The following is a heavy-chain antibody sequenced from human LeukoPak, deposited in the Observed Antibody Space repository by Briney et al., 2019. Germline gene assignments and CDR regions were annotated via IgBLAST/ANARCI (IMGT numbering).Heavy chain of an antibody. CDR3: AKDFYDILTGYSDDAFDI. CDR2: ISGSGGST. Sequence: PGGSLRLSCAASGFTFSDYYMSWIRQAPGKGLEWVSAISGSGGSTYYADSVKGRFTISRDNSKNTLYLQMNSLRAEDTAVYYCAKDFYDILTGYSDDAFDIWGQGTMVTVSS. D-gene: IGHD3-9*01. V-gene: IGHV3-23*01. CDR1: GFTFSDYY. J-gene: IGHJ3*02.